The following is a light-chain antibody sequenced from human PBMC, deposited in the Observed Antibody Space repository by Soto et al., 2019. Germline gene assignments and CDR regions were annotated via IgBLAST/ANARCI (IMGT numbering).Light chain of an antibody. V-gene: IGLV1-40*01. CDR2: ANN. CDR3: SSYTSSSTLV. CDR1: SSNIGAGYD. Sequence: QSVLTQPPSVSGAPGQRVTISCTGSSSNIGAGYDVHWYQLLPGTAPKLLIYANNNRPSGVPDRFSGSRSGTSASLAITGLQAEDEADYYCSSYTSSSTLVFGGGTKLTVL. J-gene: IGLJ2*01.